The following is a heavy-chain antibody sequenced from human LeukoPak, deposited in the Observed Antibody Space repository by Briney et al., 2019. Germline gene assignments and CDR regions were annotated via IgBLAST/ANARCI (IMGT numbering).Heavy chain of an antibody. CDR1: GFTFSSYG. V-gene: IGHV3-33*01. CDR2: IWYDGSNK. J-gene: IGHJ4*02. D-gene: IGHD6-19*01. Sequence: GGSLRLSCAASGFTFSSYGMHWVRQAPGKGLEWVAVIWYDGSNKYYADSVKGRFTISRDNSKNTPYLQMNSPRAEDTAVYYCARGGIAVAGTDYWGQGTLVTVSS. CDR3: ARGGIAVAGTDY.